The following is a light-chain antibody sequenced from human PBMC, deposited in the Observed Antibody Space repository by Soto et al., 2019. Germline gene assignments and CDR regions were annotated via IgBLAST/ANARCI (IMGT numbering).Light chain of an antibody. Sequence: DIVMTQSPDSLAVSLGERATINCKSSQSVLYRSSNNNYLAWYQQKPGQPPKLLIYWASTRESGVPDRFSGSGSGTDFTLTISSLQAEDVAVYYCQQYYSTPTFGQGTKVEVK. CDR1: QSVLYRSSNNNY. V-gene: IGKV4-1*01. CDR2: WAS. CDR3: QQYYSTPT. J-gene: IGKJ1*01.